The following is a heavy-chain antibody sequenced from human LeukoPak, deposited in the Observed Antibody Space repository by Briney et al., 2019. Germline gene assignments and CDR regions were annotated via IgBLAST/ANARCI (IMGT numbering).Heavy chain of an antibody. V-gene: IGHV3-7*01. Sequence: GGSLRLSCAATGFPFSDYWMDWVRHAPGKGMEWVANIKQDGSEKYYADSVKGRFTISRDNAKNSLYLQMNSLRAEDTAVYYCSRSRDYWGQGAPVTVSS. J-gene: IGHJ4*02. CDR1: GFPFSDYW. CDR2: IKQDGSEK. CDR3: SRSRDY.